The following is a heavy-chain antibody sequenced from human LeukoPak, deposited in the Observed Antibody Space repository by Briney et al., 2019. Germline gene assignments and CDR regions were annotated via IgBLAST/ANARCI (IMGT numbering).Heavy chain of an antibody. CDR1: GYTFTSYG. CDR2: ISAYNGNT. J-gene: IGHJ4*02. V-gene: IGHV1-18*01. Sequence: APLKASCKASGYTFTSYGISWVRQARGQGLEWMGWISAYNGNTNYAQKLQGRVTMPTDTSPRTAYMALRSLRSDDPAVYYCARDGPYDYVWGSYRGSATFDYWGQGTLVTVSS. CDR3: ARDGPYDYVWGSYRGSATFDY. D-gene: IGHD3-16*02.